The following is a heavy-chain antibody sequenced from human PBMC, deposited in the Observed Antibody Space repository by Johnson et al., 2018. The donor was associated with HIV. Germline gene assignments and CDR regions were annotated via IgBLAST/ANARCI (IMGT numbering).Heavy chain of an antibody. CDR2: VSYDGGKT. CDR3: AKSYCPGCDGFDI. J-gene: IGHJ3*02. V-gene: IGHV3-30*18. Sequence: QVQLVESGGGVARPGRSLRLSRAASGFIFSNHDMDWVRQAPGKGLEWVAGVSYDGGKTFYTDSVKGRFTISSDNSNNTLSVQMNSLRAEDSGIYYCAKSYCPGCDGFDIWGQGTLVTVSS. D-gene: IGHD2-21*01. CDR1: GFIFSNHD.